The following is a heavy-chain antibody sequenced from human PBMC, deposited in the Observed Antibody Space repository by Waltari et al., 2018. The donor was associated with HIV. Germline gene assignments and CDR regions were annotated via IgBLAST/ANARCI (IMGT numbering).Heavy chain of an antibody. CDR3: ARDYSGTYADFDY. CDR1: GFASISYS. V-gene: IGHV3-48*01. J-gene: IGHJ4*02. Sequence: VQLVESGGGLVQPGGALSRSCAASGFASISYSMNWVRQAPGKGVEWVSYISSSGSTIYYADSVRGRFTISRDNAKNSLYLQLNSLRAEDTAVYYWARDYSGTYADFDYWGQGTLVTVSS. CDR2: ISSSGSTI. D-gene: IGHD1-26*01.